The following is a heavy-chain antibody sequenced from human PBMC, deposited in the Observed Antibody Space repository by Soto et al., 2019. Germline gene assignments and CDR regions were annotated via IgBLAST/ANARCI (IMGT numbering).Heavy chain of an antibody. CDR2: INAGNGNT. D-gene: IGHD3-10*01. Sequence: QVQLVQSGAEVKKPGASVKVSCKASGYTFTSYDINWVRQATGQGLEWMGWINAGNGNTKYSQKFQGRVTITRDTSASTAYMELSSLRSEDTAVYYCARGDRVTMVRGVTLPGYWGQGTLVTVSS. CDR3: ARGDRVTMVRGVTLPGY. CDR1: GYTFTSYD. J-gene: IGHJ4*02. V-gene: IGHV1-3*01.